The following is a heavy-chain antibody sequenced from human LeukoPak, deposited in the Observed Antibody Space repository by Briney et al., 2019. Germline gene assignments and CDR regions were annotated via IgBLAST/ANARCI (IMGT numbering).Heavy chain of an antibody. J-gene: IGHJ4*02. V-gene: IGHV3-21*01. CDR1: GFTLSSYS. CDR2: ISSSSSYI. Sequence: GGSLRLSCAASGFTLSSYSMNWVRQAPGKGLEWVSSISSSSSYIYYADSVKGRFTISRDNAKNSLYLQMNSLRAEDTAVYYCAVEEWLRSIDYWGQGTLVTVSS. D-gene: IGHD5-12*01. CDR3: AVEEWLRSIDY.